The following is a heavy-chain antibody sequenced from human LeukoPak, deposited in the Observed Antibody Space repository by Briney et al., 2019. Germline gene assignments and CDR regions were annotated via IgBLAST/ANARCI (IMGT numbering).Heavy chain of an antibody. CDR2: IYYSGST. CDR1: GGSISSGGYY. V-gene: IGHV4-31*03. J-gene: IGHJ5*02. Sequence: PSETLSLTCTVSGGSISSGGYYWSWIRQHPGKGLEWIGYIYYSGSTYYNPSLKSRVTISVDTSKNQFSLKLSSVAAADTAVYYCARTRKAGFDPWGQGTLVTVSS. CDR3: ARTRKAGFDP.